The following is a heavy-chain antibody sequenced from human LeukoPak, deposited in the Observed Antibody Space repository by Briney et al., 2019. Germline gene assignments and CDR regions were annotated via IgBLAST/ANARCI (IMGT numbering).Heavy chain of an antibody. J-gene: IGHJ3*02. CDR3: ARNSGYYYRDAFDI. D-gene: IGHD3-22*01. CDR2: IYYSGST. Sequence: SETLSLTCTVSGGSISSHYWSWIRQPPGKGLEWIGYIYYSGSTNYNPSLKSRVTISVDTSKNQLSLKLSSVTAADTAVYYCARNSGYYYRDAFDIWGQGTMVTVSS. V-gene: IGHV4-59*11. CDR1: GGSISSHY.